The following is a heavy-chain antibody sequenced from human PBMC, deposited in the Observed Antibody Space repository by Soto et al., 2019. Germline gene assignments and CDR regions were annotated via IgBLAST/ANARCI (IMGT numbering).Heavy chain of an antibody. Sequence: QVHLVESGGGVVQPGRSLRLSCAASGFSFSYSGMHWVRQAPGKGLDWVALILYDGSDKYYADSVKGRFTISRDNSKNTLYLQMSSLRVEDTAVYYCARDRGSYFDSWGQGTLVTVSS. CDR3: ARDRGSYFDS. J-gene: IGHJ4*02. CDR2: ILYDGSDK. CDR1: GFSFSYSG. D-gene: IGHD1-26*01. V-gene: IGHV3-33*01.